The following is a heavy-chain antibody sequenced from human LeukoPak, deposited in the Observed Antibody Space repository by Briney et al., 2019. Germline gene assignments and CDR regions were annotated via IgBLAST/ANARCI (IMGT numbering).Heavy chain of an antibody. CDR1: GFTFDEYA. CDR2: ISGDGGST. D-gene: IGHD5-24*01. Sequence: PGGSLRLSCAASGFTFDEYAMHGVRQAPGKGLDGVSLISGDGGSTYYAESVTGRFTISRENSKHSLYLQMKSMRTEDTALHYCAKDIAVEMATTTWGQGTMVTVSS. CDR3: AKDIAVEMATTT. J-gene: IGHJ3*01. V-gene: IGHV3-43*02.